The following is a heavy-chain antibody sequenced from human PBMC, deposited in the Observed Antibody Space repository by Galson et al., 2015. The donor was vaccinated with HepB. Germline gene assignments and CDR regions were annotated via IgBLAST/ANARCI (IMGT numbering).Heavy chain of an antibody. D-gene: IGHD2-2*01. Sequence: SVKVSCKASGYTFTSYGISWVRQAPGQGLEWMGWISAYNGNTNYAQKLQGRVTMTTDTSTSTAYMELRSLRSDDTAVYYCARVSIVVVPAAIPPDYWGQGTLFTVSS. J-gene: IGHJ4*02. V-gene: IGHV1-18*01. CDR3: ARVSIVVVPAAIPPDY. CDR2: ISAYNGNT. CDR1: GYTFTSYG.